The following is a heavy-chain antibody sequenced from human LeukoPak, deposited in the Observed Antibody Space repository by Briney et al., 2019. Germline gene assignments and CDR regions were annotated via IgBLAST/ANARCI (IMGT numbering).Heavy chain of an antibody. Sequence: PSETLSLTCAVYGGSFSGYYWSWIRQPPGKGLEWIGEINHSGSTNYNPSLKSRVTISVDTSKNQFSLKLSSVTAADTAVYYCARAWKAGRNYYYGMDVWGKGTTVTVSS. J-gene: IGHJ6*04. CDR3: ARAWKAGRNYYYGMDV. D-gene: IGHD1-1*01. V-gene: IGHV4-34*01. CDR2: INHSGST. CDR1: GGSFSGYY.